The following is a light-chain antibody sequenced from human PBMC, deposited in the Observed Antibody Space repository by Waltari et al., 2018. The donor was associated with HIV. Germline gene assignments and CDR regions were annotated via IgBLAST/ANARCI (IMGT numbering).Light chain of an antibody. Sequence: QSVLTQPPSASGTPGQRVTISCSGSSSNIGINYVYWYQQLPGTAPKLLIHRNNQRPSGVPDRFSGSKSGTSASLAISGLRSDDEGDYYCAAWDDSLSGVIFGGGTKLTVL. CDR1: SSNIGINY. J-gene: IGLJ2*01. CDR3: AAWDDSLSGVI. CDR2: RNN. V-gene: IGLV1-47*01.